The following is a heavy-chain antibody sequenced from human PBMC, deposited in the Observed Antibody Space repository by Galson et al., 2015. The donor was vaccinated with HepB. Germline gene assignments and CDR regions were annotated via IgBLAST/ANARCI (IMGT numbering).Heavy chain of an antibody. CDR3: ARGGGYHPT. D-gene: IGHD2-15*01. J-gene: IGHJ3*01. CDR2: INQDGSDK. Sequence: SLRLSCAASGFTLSSNLMTWVRQAPGKGLEWVANINQDGSDKTYVDSVKGRFTISRDNAKNSLYLQMNSLRVEDTAIYFCARGGGYHPTWGQGTKVTVS. CDR1: GFTLSSNL. V-gene: IGHV3-7*03.